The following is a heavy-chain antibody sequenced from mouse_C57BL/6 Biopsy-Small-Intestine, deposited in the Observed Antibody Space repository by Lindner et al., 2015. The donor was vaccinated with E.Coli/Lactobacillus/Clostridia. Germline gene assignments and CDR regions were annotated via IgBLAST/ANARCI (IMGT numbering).Heavy chain of an antibody. J-gene: IGHJ1*03. V-gene: IGHV1-9*01. CDR1: GYTFTAYW. D-gene: IGHD1-1*01. CDR3: ARHEGIRYGYFDV. Sequence: VQLQESGAELMKPGASVKLSCKATGYTFTAYWIEWIEQRPGHGLEWIGEILPESGSTNFNEKFKDKATLTADKSSSTVYMELSRLTSEDSAVYFCARHEGIRYGYFDVWGTGTTVTVSS. CDR2: ILPESGST.